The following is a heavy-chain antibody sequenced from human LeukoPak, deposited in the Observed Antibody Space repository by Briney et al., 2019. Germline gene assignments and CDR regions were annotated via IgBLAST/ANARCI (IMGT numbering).Heavy chain of an antibody. CDR1: GGSISSSSYY. CDR3: ARQDYGGNSGWFDP. V-gene: IGHV4-39*01. Sequence: KSSETLSLTCTVSGGSISSSSYYWGWIRQPPGKGLEWIGSMYYSGSTYYNPSLNSRVTISVDTSKNQFSLKLSSVTAADTAVYYCARQDYGGNSGWFDPWGQGTLVTVSS. D-gene: IGHD4-23*01. J-gene: IGHJ5*02. CDR2: MYYSGST.